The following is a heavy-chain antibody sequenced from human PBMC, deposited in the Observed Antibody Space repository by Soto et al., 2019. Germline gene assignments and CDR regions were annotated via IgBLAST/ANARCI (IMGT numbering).Heavy chain of an antibody. CDR3: ARMWAPVVTPLRGYFDL. CDR1: GGSINSGGYY. CDR2: INYSGST. V-gene: IGHV4-31*03. D-gene: IGHD2-15*01. Sequence: QVQLQESGPGLVKPSQTLSLTCTVSGGSINSGGYYWSWIRQHPRKGLEWIGYINYSGSTYYNPSLRSRVTTSVDTSKTHFSLKLSSLTAADTAVYYCARMWAPVVTPLRGYFDLWGRGTLVTVSS. J-gene: IGHJ2*01.